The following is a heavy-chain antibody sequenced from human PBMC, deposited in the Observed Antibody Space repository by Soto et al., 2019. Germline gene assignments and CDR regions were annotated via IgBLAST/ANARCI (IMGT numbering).Heavy chain of an antibody. J-gene: IGHJ6*03. CDR3: ARSYYDFFSGYYIGEPNIKYYYYYYMDV. Sequence: GASVKVSCKASGYTFTSYDINWVRQATGQGHEWKGWMNPNSGNTVYAQKFQGRVTMTRNTSISTAYMELSSLRLEDTAVYYCARSYYDFFSGYYIGEPNIKYYYYYYMDVWGKGTTVTVSS. V-gene: IGHV1-8*01. CDR2: MNPNSGNT. CDR1: GYTFTSYD. D-gene: IGHD3-3*01.